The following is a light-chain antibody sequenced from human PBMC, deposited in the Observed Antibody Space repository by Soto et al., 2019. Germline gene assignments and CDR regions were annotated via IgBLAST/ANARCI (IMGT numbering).Light chain of an antibody. J-gene: IGLJ1*01. CDR3: TSYAGGNNV. V-gene: IGLV2-8*01. CDR2: EVH. Sequence: QPALTQPPSASGTPGQSVTISCTGTSSDVGGYNYVSWYQQHPGKAPNLMVYEVHKPPSGVPDRCSGSKSGNTAALTVSGLQAEDDAEYSVTSYAGGNNVFGTGTKVTVL. CDR1: SSDVGGYNY.